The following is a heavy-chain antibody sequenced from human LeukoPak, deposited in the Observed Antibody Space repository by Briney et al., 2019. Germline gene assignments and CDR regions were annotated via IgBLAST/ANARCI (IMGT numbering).Heavy chain of an antibody. D-gene: IGHD3-10*01. CDR2: IWYDGTNI. CDR3: AKDRSYGSGTLYPLFDF. CDR1: GFTFSNYW. V-gene: IGHV3-33*06. Sequence: GGSLRLSCAASGFTFSNYWMNWVRQAPGKGLEWVAEIWYDGTNIYYPDSMKGRFTISRDNSKSTLFLQLNTLTAEDTAIYYCAKDRSYGSGTLYPLFDFRGLGTLVTVSS. J-gene: IGHJ4*02.